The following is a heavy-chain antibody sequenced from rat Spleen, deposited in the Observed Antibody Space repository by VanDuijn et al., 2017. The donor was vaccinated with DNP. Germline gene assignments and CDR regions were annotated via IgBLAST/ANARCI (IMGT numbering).Heavy chain of an antibody. CDR1: GFTFSSFP. CDR2: ISTTGGKT. V-gene: IGHV5-46*01. J-gene: IGHJ3*01. D-gene: IGHD1-1*01. CDR3: TELPSYYEAWFAY. Sequence: EVQVVESGGGLVKPGGSMKLSCAASGFTFSSFPMAWVRQAPTKDLEWVAIISTTGGKTDYRDSVKGRFTVSRDNARSTLYLQMNSLRSEDTATYYCTELPSYYEAWFAYWGHGALVTVSS.